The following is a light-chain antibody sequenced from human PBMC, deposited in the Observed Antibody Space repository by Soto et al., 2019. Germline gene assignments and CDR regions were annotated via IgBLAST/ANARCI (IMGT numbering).Light chain of an antibody. CDR1: SSDIGAFTF. CDR2: DVN. V-gene: IGLV2-14*03. J-gene: IGLJ1*01. Sequence: QSALTQPASVSGSPGQSITISCTGTSSDIGAFTFVSWYQQHPGKVPKLMIFDVNRRPSGVSDRFSGSKSGNTASLTISGPQAEDEGEYYCSSYTSSSTHVFGSGTKVTVL. CDR3: SSYTSSSTHV.